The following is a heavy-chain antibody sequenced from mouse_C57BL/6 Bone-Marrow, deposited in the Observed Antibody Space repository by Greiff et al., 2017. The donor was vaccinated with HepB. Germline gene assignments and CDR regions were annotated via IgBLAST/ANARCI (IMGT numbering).Heavy chain of an antibody. V-gene: IGHV2-5*01. CDR1: GFSLTSYG. J-gene: IGHJ4*01. CDR3: AKKAAQRGYAMDD. D-gene: IGHD3-1*01. CDR2: IWRGGST. Sequence: QVQLQQSGPGLVQPSQSLSITCTVSGFSLTSYGVHWVRQSPGKGLEWLGVIWRGGSTDYNAAFMSRLSITKDNSKSQVFFKMTSLQADDNAIYYYAKKAAQRGYAMDDWGKGTSVTVYS.